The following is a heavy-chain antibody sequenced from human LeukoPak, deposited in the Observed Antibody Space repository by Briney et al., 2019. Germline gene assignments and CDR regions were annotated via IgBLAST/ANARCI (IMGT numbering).Heavy chain of an antibody. CDR3: ARDPIVGATLDY. D-gene: IGHD1-26*01. CDR2: IYYSGST. CDR1: GGSVSSDLYY. J-gene: IGHJ4*02. Sequence: SETLSLTCTVSGGSVSSDLYYWSWIRQPPGKGLEWIGYIYYSGSTNYNPSLKSRVTISIDTSKNQFSLRLNSVTAADTAVYYCARDPIVGATLDYWGQGTLVTVSS. V-gene: IGHV4-61*01.